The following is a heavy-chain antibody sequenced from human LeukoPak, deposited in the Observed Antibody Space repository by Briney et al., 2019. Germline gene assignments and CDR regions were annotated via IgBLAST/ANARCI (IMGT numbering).Heavy chain of an antibody. J-gene: IGHJ4*02. CDR1: GFTVSSTY. CDR3: ARGDYYDSQYNFDY. V-gene: IGHV3-66*01. D-gene: IGHD3-22*01. Sequence: PGGSLRLSCAASGFTVSSTYMSWVRQAPGKGLEWVSVIYSGGSTYYADSVKGRFTISRDNSKNTLYLQMNSLRAEDTAVYYCARGDYYDSQYNFDYWGQGTLVTVSS. CDR2: IYSGGST.